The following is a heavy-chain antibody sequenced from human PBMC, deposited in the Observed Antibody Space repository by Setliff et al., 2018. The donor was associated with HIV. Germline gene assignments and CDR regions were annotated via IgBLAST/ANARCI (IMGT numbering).Heavy chain of an antibody. D-gene: IGHD6-19*01. CDR3: ARDRFGIAVAAPDAFDV. Sequence: GASVKVSCKASGGSFRNYAINWVRQAPGQGLEWMGGIIPLLGTPNYAHKFQGRVTITADKYSSTVYMELSSLRSEDSAVFYCARDRFGIAVAAPDAFDVWGQGTMVTVSS. CDR1: GGSFRNYA. CDR2: IIPLLGTP. J-gene: IGHJ3*01. V-gene: IGHV1-69*06.